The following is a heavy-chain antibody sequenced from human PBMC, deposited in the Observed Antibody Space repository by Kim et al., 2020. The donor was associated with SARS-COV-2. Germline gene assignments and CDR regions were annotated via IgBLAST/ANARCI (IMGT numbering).Heavy chain of an antibody. Sequence: SETLSLTCAVSGGSISSSNWWSWVRQPPGKGLEWIGEIYHSGSTNYNPSLKSRVTISVDKSKNQFSLKLSSVTAADTAVYYGARVNSSGWYGRNYYRMDVWGQGTTVTVSS. CDR1: GGSISSSNW. CDR3: ARVNSSGWYGRNYYRMDV. CDR2: IYHSGST. D-gene: IGHD6-19*01. V-gene: IGHV4-4*02. J-gene: IGHJ6*02.